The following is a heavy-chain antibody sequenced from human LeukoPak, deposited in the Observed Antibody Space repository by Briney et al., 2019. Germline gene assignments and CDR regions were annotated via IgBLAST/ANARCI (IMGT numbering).Heavy chain of an antibody. CDR3: AREPPESYYFDY. CDR2: IRTSSGRA. CDR1: GYIFSNHY. D-gene: IGHD2/OR15-2a*01. J-gene: IGHJ4*02. Sequence: GASVKVSCKTSGYIFSNHYIHWVRQAPGQGPEWMGIIRTSSGRADYTQKFQGRVTITRDMSTTTVYMELTTLGSHDTAVYFCAREPPESYYFDYWGQETLVAVSS. V-gene: IGHV1-46*01.